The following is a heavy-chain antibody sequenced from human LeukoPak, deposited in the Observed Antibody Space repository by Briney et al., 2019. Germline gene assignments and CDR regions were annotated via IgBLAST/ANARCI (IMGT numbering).Heavy chain of an antibody. CDR1: GYTFTNYG. D-gene: IGHD3-22*01. CDR3: ARVPLSDASGHYYPH. J-gene: IGHJ1*01. V-gene: IGHV1-3*04. Sequence: ASVKVSCKPSGYTFTNYGMHWVRQAPRQSPEWMGWINTGNGNTKSSQKFQDRVTLTRDTSASTAYMELNSLDSEDTAVYYSARVPLSDASGHYYPHWGQGTLVTVSS. CDR2: INTGNGNT.